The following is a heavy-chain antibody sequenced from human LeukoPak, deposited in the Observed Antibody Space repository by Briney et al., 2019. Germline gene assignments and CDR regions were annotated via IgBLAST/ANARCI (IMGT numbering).Heavy chain of an antibody. CDR3: ARPHYDSSGYYPTHPNDAFDI. CDR1: GYSFTSYW. D-gene: IGHD3-22*01. J-gene: IGHJ3*02. CDR2: IYPGDSDT. Sequence: GESLKISCKGSGYSFTSYWIGWVRQMPGKGLEWMGIIYPGDSDTRYSPSFQGQVTISADKSISTAYLQWSSLKASDTAMYYCARPHYDSSGYYPTHPNDAFDIWGQGTMVTVSS. V-gene: IGHV5-51*01.